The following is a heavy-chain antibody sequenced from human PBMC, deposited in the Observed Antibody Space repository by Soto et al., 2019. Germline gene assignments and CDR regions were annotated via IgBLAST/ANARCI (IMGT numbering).Heavy chain of an antibody. Sequence: GGSLRLSCAASGFTFSNAWMSWVRQAPGKGLEWVGRIKSKTDGGTTDYAAPVKGRFTISRDDSKNTLYLQMNSLKTEDTAVYYCTTQYPTVTTGKDEWYFDYWGQGTLVTVSS. V-gene: IGHV3-15*01. CDR3: TTQYPTVTTGKDEWYFDY. CDR1: GFTFSNAW. CDR2: IKSKTDGGTT. D-gene: IGHD4-4*01. J-gene: IGHJ4*02.